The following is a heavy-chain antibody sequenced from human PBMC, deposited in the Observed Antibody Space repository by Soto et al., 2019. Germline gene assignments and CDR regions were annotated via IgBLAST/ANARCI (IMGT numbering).Heavy chain of an antibody. CDR1: GFTFDEYA. CDR2: ISWDGSNR. CDR3: AKDISRGPTKNYDFWSGPDY. D-gene: IGHD3-3*01. Sequence: VGSLRLSCAASGFTFDEYAMHWVRQPPGKGLEWVSLISWDGSNRYYADSVQGRFTISRDNSKYSLYLEMNSLRPEDTALYYCAKDISRGPTKNYDFWSGPDYWGQGTLVTVSS. V-gene: IGHV3-43D*04. J-gene: IGHJ4*02.